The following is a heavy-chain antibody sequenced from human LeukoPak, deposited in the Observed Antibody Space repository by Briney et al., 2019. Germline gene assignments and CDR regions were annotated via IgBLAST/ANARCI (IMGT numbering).Heavy chain of an antibody. J-gene: IGHJ4*02. CDR3: ARHAGLRFLEWLLPTDY. V-gene: IGHV3-21*01. D-gene: IGHD3-3*01. CDR2: ISSSSSYI. CDR1: GFTFSSYS. Sequence: GGSLRLSCAASGFTFSSYSMSWVRQAPGKGLEWVSSISSSSSYIYYADSVKGRFTISRDNAKNSLYLQMNSLRAEDTAVYYCARHAGLRFLEWLLPTDYWGQGTLVTVSS.